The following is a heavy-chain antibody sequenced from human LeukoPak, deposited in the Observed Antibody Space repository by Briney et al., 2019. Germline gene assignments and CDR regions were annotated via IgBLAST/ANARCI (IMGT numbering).Heavy chain of an antibody. D-gene: IGHD3-10*01. J-gene: IGHJ4*02. CDR3: ARETGFGETYFDY. CDR1: GGSISSSNW. Sequence: SETLSLTCAVSGGSISSSNWWSWVRQPPGKGLEWIGEIYHSGSTNYNPSLKSRVTISVDKSKNQFSLKLSSVTAADTAVYYCARETGFGETYFDYWGQGTLVTVSS. V-gene: IGHV4-4*02. CDR2: IYHSGST.